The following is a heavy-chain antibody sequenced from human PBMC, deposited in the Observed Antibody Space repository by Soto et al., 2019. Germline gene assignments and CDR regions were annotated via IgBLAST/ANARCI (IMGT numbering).Heavy chain of an antibody. CDR1: GGTFSSYT. CDR2: IIPILGIA. V-gene: IGHV1-69*02. CDR3: ARGSLSYDDAFDI. J-gene: IGHJ3*02. D-gene: IGHD1-26*01. Sequence: QVQLVQSGAEVKKPGSSVKVSCKASGGTFSSYTISWVRQAPGQGLEWMGRIIPILGIANYAQKFQGRVTITADKSTSTADMELSSLRSEDTAVYYCARGSLSYDDAFDIWGQGTMVTVSS.